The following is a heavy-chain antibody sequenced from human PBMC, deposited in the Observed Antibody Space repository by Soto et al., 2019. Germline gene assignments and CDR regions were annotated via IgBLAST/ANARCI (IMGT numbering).Heavy chain of an antibody. CDR2: IKCKTDGGTT. V-gene: IGHV3-15*01. D-gene: IGHD3-22*01. CDR3: TTVGLYYHDSSGPGI. Sequence: GGSLRLSCAASGFTFSNAWMSWVRQAPGKGLEWVGSIKCKTDGGTTDYAAPVKGRFTISRYDSKNTLYLQMNSLKTEDTAVYXCTTVGLYYHDSSGPGIWGQGTLVTVSS. J-gene: IGHJ4*02. CDR1: GFTFSNAW.